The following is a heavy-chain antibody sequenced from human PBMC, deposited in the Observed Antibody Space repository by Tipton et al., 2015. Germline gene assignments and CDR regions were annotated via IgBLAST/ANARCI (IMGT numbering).Heavy chain of an antibody. CDR1: GFSFSSYW. D-gene: IGHD6-13*01. CDR3: AREGEHSSTWYLVRYFDY. CDR2: IKQDGSEK. J-gene: IGHJ4*02. Sequence: SLRLSCAASGFSFSSYWMSWVRQAPGKGLEWVANIKQDGSEKYYVDPVNGRFTISRDNAKNLLYLQMNSLRAEDTAVYYCAREGEHSSTWYLVRYFDYWGQGTLVTVSS. V-gene: IGHV3-7*01.